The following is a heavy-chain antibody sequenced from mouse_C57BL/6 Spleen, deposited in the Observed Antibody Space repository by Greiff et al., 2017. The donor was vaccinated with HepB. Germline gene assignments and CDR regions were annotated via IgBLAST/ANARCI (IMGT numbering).Heavy chain of an antibody. D-gene: IGHD3-2*02. V-gene: IGHV1-80*01. CDR1: GYAFSSYW. CDR3: ARKAQATFDY. CDR2: IYTGDGDT. J-gene: IGHJ2*01. Sequence: QVQLKESGAELVKPGASVKISCKASGYAFSSYWMNWVKQRPGKGLEWIGQIYTGDGDTNYNGKFKGKGTLTADKSSSTAYMQLSSLTSEDSAVYFCARKAQATFDYWGQGTTLTVSS.